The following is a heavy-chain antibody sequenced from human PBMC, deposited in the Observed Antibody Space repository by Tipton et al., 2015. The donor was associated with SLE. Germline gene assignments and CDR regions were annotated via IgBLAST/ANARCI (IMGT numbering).Heavy chain of an antibody. V-gene: IGHV4-31*03. J-gene: IGHJ6*02. CDR3: VRQPPGGGPGFQYDMDV. Sequence: TLSLTCTVSGGSISSGGYYWSWIRQHPGKGLEWIGYIYYSGSTDYNPSLKSRVTISVDTSDHQFSLNVRSVTAADSAVYYCVRQPPGGGPGFQYDMDVWGQGTTVTVSS. CDR1: GGSISSGGYY. CDR2: IYYSGST. D-gene: IGHD1-14*01.